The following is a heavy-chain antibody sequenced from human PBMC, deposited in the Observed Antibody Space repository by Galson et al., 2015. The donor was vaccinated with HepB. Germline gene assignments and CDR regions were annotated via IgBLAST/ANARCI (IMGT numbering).Heavy chain of an antibody. V-gene: IGHV5-51*01. CDR2: IYPGDSDT. CDR3: ARPSQTTASLDYYFFYGMDV. J-gene: IGHJ6*02. Sequence: QSGAEVKKPGESLKISCKGSGFSFASYWIGWVRQMPGKGLEWMGLIYPGDSDTRYSPSFQVQVTISADKSINTAYLQWSSLRASDTAIYYCARPSQTTASLDYYFFYGMDVWGQGTTVTVSS. CDR1: GFSFASYW. D-gene: IGHD1-7*01.